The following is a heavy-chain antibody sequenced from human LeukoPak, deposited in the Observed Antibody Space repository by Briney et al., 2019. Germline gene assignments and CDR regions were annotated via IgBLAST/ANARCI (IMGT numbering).Heavy chain of an antibody. CDR1: GYTFTSYY. CDR2: SNTNTGNP. CDR3: ALTSSWNDDGGIYFDY. V-gene: IGHV7-4-1*02. D-gene: IGHD1-1*01. Sequence: GASVKVSCKASGYTFTSYYMHWVRQAPGQGLEWMGWSNTNTGNPTYAQGFTGRFVFSLDTSVSTAYLQINSLQAEDTAVYYCALTSSWNDDGGIYFDYWGQGTLVTVSS. J-gene: IGHJ4*02.